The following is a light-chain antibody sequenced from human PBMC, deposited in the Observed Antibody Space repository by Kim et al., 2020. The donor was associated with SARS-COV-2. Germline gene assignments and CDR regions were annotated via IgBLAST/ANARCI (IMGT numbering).Light chain of an antibody. V-gene: IGKV3-20*01. CDR1: QSLSSNY. Sequence: EIVLTQSPGTLSLSPGERANLSCRASQSLSSNYLAWHQQKPGQAPRLLIYRPSTRATGIPDRFSGSGSESDFTLTISRLEPEDFAVYYCQQYSRLPWTFGQGTKVDIK. CDR3: QQYSRLPWT. J-gene: IGKJ1*01. CDR2: RPS.